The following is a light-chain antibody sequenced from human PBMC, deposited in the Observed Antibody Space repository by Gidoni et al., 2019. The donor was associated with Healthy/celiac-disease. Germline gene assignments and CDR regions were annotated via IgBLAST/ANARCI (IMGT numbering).Light chain of an antibody. CDR3: QQYDSHAWT. CDR1: QDISNY. V-gene: IGKV1-33*01. J-gene: IGKJ1*01. Sequence: DIKITYSPSSLSASVGDRVTITCQASQDISNYLNWYQQMPGKAPKLLIYDASNLETGVPSRFSGSGSGTDFTFTISSLQPEDIATYYCQQYDSHAWTFGQGTKVEIK. CDR2: DAS.